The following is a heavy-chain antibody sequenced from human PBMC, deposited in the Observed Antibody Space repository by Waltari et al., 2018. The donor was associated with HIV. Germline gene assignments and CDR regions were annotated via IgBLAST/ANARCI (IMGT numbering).Heavy chain of an antibody. D-gene: IGHD4-4*01. CDR3: AKADSNFHHGTWFDS. V-gene: IGHV3-23*01. CDR1: GFTFSNHA. CDR2: ISYSGGST. J-gene: IGHJ5*01. Sequence: EVRLLESGGGLVQPGGPLRLSCAASGFTFSNHAMIWVRQFPGKGLDWLSAISYSGGSTFYADSVKGRFTISRDNSKNTLFLQMSSLRAEDTAIYYCAKADSNFHHGTWFDSWGQGTLVTVSS.